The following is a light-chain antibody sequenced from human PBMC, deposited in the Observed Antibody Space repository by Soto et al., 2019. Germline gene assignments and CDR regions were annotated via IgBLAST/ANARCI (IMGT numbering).Light chain of an antibody. CDR2: EVT. Sequence: QSVLTQPPSASGSRGQSVTISCTGTSVDINYVSWFQQHPGKAPKLLICEVTKRPSGVPDRFSGSKSGNTASLTVSGLQDDDEADYYCSSYAGRDIWVFGGGTKLTVL. J-gene: IGLJ3*02. V-gene: IGLV2-8*01. CDR1: SVDINY. CDR3: SSYAGRDIWV.